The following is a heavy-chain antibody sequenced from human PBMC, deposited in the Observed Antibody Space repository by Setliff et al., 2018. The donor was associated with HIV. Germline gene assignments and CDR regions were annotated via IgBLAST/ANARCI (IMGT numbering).Heavy chain of an antibody. CDR3: HSGYDSEEQSYFDY. D-gene: IGHD5-12*01. V-gene: IGHV3-21*01. J-gene: IGHJ4*02. CDR1: GFTFSRYT. CDR2: ISFGGSDT. Sequence: GGSLRLSCAASGFTFSRYTMNWVRQAPGMGLEWVSSISFGGSDTHYTDSVKDRFTISRDNAKNTLYLQMHDLRAEDTGVYYCHSGYDSEEQSYFDYWGQGTLVTVSS.